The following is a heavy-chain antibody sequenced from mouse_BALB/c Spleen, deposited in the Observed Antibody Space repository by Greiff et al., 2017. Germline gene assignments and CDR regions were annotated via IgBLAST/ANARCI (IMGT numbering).Heavy chain of an antibody. V-gene: IGHV14-3*02. CDR1: GFNIKDTY. J-gene: IGHJ4*01. CDR2: IDPANGNT. D-gene: IGHD2-2*01. Sequence: EVQLVESGAELVKPGASVKLSCTASGFNIKDTYMHWVKQRPEQGLEWIGRIDPANGNTKYDPKFQGKATITADTSSNTAYLQLSSLTSEDTAVYYCARSGYGYDGAMDYWGQGTSVTVSS. CDR3: ARSGYGYDGAMDY.